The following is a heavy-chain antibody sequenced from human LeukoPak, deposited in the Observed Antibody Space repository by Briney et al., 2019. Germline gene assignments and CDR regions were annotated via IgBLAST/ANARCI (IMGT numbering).Heavy chain of an antibody. J-gene: IGHJ6*03. Sequence: PGGSLRLSCAASGFTVSSNYMSWVRQAPGEGLEWVSVIYSGGSTYYADSVKGRFTISRDNSKNTPYLQMNSLRAEDTAVYYSAKERGHPLPNYHMDVWGKGTTVTVSS. CDR3: AKERGHPLPNYHMDV. CDR1: GFTVSSNY. V-gene: IGHV3-53*01. CDR2: IYSGGST. D-gene: IGHD4/OR15-4a*01.